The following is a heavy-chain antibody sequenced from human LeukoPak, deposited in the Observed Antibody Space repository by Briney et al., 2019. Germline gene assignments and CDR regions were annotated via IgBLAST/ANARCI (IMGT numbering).Heavy chain of an antibody. V-gene: IGHV1-8*02. CDR2: MNPNSGNT. CDR1: GYTFTDYY. J-gene: IGHJ4*02. CDR3: AREGLPIAYYFDY. D-gene: IGHD2-21*01. Sequence: ASVKVSCKASGYTFTDYYIQWVRQAPGQGLEWMGWMNPNSGNTGYAQKFQGRVTMTRNTSISTAYMELSSLRSEDTAVYYCAREGLPIAYYFDYWGQGTLVTVSS.